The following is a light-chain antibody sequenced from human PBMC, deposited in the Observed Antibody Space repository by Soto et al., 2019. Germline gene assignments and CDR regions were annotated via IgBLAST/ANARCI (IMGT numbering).Light chain of an antibody. J-gene: IGKJ4*01. CDR3: QPYNNWPLT. CDR2: DTS. Sequence: EVVMRQSPATLSVSPGEGATLSCRASQGIGDTLAWYQHKPGQTPRILIYDTSTRATGVPTRFSGSRSGAEFTLTINRLQSEDFEVYYCQPYNNWPLTFGGGTKVDIK. V-gene: IGKV3-15*01. CDR1: QGIGDT.